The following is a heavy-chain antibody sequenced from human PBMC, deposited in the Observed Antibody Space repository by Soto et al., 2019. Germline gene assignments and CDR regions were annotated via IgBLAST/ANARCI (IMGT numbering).Heavy chain of an antibody. J-gene: IGHJ6*02. CDR2: ISAYNDNT. D-gene: IGHD3-10*01. V-gene: IGHV1-18*01. CDR1: GYTFTTYG. CDR3: ARESLGGSGRSWDV. Sequence: QVQLVQSGAEVKKPGASVKVSCKASGYTFTTYGISWVRQAPGQGLEWMGWISAYNDNTNYAQKLQGSVTVTTDTSTRTAYMEMRGLRSDDTAVYYCARESLGGSGRSWDVWGQGSTVTVSS.